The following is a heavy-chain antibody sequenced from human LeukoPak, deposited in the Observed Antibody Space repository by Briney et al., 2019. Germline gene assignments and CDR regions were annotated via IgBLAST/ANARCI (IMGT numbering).Heavy chain of an antibody. CDR3: ARRLDD. V-gene: IGHV4-4*08. J-gene: IGHJ4*02. Sequence: SETLSLTCTVSGGSISSYYWSWIRQPPGKGLEWIGYIYTSGITNYNPSLKSRVTVSVDTSKNQFSLKLTSVTAADTAVYYCARRLDDWGQGTLVTVSS. CDR1: GGSISSYY. CDR2: IYTSGIT.